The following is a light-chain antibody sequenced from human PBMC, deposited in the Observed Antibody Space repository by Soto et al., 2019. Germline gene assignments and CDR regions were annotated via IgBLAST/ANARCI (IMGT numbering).Light chain of an antibody. CDR3: QQYGRIPQLT. J-gene: IGKJ3*01. Sequence: EIVLTQSPGTLSLSPGERATLSCRASQSVSNSYLAWYQQKPGQAPRLLIYGASSRATGIPDRFSGSGSGPYFTLTISRLEPEDFATYYCQQYGRIPQLTFGPGTKVDIK. V-gene: IGKV3-20*01. CDR1: QSVSNSY. CDR2: GAS.